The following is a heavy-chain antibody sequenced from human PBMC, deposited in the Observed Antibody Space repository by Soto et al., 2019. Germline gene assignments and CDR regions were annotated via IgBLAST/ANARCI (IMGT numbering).Heavy chain of an antibody. Sequence: EVQLVQSGAEVKKPGESLRISCKGSGYSFTSYWVTWVRQMPGKGLEWMGRIDPSDSYTNYNPPFQGHVTISVDKSISTAYLQWSSLTASDTAMYYCARLYGGNSGMNVWGQGTTVTVSS. CDR2: IDPSDSYT. V-gene: IGHV5-10-1*01. J-gene: IGHJ6*02. CDR3: ARLYGGNSGMNV. D-gene: IGHD4-17*01. CDR1: GYSFTSYW.